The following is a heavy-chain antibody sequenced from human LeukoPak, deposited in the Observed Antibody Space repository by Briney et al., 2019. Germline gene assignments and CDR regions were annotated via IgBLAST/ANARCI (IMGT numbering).Heavy chain of an antibody. CDR2: IYTSGST. CDR3: ARGYKENSFDY. D-gene: IGHD3-10*01. CDR1: GGSISSRSYY. V-gene: IGHV4-61*02. J-gene: IGHJ4*02. Sequence: SETLSLTCTVSGGSISSRSYYWSWIRQPAGKGLEWIGRIYTSGSTNYNPSLKSRVTISVDTSKNQFSLKLSSVTAADTAVYYCARGYKENSFDYWGQGTLVTVSS.